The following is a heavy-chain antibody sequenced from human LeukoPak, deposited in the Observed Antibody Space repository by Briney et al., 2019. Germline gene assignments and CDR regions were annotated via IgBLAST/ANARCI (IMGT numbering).Heavy chain of an antibody. CDR2: IYPGDSDT. Sequence: GESLKISCKGSGYSFTTYWIGWVRQMPGKGLEWMGIIYPGDSDTRYSPSFQGQVTISADKSISTAYLQWSSLKASDTAVYFCARIAAPSRFNWFDPWGQGTLVTVSS. J-gene: IGHJ5*02. D-gene: IGHD6-6*01. CDR1: GYSFTTYW. CDR3: ARIAAPSRFNWFDP. V-gene: IGHV5-51*01.